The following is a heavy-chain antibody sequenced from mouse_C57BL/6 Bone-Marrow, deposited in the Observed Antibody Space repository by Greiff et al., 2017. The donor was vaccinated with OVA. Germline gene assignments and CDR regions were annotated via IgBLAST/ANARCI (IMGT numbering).Heavy chain of an antibody. CDR1: GYTFTSYG. CDR3: ARQNSLFDY. D-gene: IGHD3-1*01. CDR2: IYPRSGNT. J-gene: IGHJ2*01. Sequence: VKLVESGAELARPGASVKLSCKASGYTFTSYGISWVKQRTGQGLEWIGEIYPRSGNTYYNEKFKGKATLTADKSSSTAYMELRSLTSEDSAVYFCARQNSLFDYWGQGTTLTVSS. V-gene: IGHV1-81*01.